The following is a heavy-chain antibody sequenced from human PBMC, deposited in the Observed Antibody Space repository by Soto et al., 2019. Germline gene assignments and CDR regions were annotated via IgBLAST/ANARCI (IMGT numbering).Heavy chain of an antibody. CDR2: INHSGST. V-gene: IGHV4-34*01. CDR3: ARAGYCSSTSCTRRITGTTSRAFDI. CDR1: GGSFSGYY. D-gene: IGHD2-2*01. J-gene: IGHJ3*02. Sequence: SETLSLTCAVYGGSFSGYYWSWIRQPPGKGLEWIGEINHSGSTNYNPSLKSRVTISVDTSKNQFSLKLSSVTAADTAVYYCARAGYCSSTSCTRRITGTTSRAFDIWGQGTMVTVSS.